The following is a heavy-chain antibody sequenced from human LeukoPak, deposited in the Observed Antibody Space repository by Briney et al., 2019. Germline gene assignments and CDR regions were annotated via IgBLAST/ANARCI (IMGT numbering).Heavy chain of an antibody. Sequence: AGGSLRLSCAASGFTFVHYGFHWVRQAPGKALEWVAFISYNGNKKYGDSVKGRFTISRDNSKNTLYLQMNSLRVEDTAIYYCAGCRTISCYSAFDFWGQGTMVTVSS. CDR3: AGCRTISCYSAFDF. CDR2: ISYNGNKK. CDR1: GFTFVHYG. V-gene: IGHV3-30*03. J-gene: IGHJ3*01. D-gene: IGHD2-2*01.